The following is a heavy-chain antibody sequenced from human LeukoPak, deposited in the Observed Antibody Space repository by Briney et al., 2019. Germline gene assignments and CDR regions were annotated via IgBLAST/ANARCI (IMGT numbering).Heavy chain of an antibody. V-gene: IGHV3-48*02. CDR2: IKSSGSTI. D-gene: IGHD3-10*01. CDR1: GFTFSTYS. Sequence: GGSLRLSCAASGFTFSTYSMNWVRQAPGKGLEWISYIKSSGSTIYYADSVRGRFTISRDNAKNSLSLQMNSLRDEDTAVYYCTRDRDIFDIWDQGTMVTVSS. J-gene: IGHJ3*02. CDR3: TRDRDIFDI.